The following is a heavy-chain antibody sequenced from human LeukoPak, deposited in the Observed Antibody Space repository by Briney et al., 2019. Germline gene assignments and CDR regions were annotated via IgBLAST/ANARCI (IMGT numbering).Heavy chain of an antibody. CDR1: GGSISSYY. Sequence: SETLSLICTASGGSISSYYWSWIRQPPGKGLEWIGYIYYSGSTNYNPSLKSRVTISVDTYKNQFSLKLSSVTAADTAVYYCARTRSGSYWDWGQGTLVTVSS. V-gene: IGHV4-59*01. J-gene: IGHJ4*02. D-gene: IGHD3-10*01. CDR2: IYYSGST. CDR3: ARTRSGSYWD.